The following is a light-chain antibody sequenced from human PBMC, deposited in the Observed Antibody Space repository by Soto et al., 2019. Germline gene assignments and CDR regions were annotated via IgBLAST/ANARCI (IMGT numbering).Light chain of an antibody. J-gene: IGKJ4*01. CDR3: QQYNNCPPLT. CDR1: QSVSSN. V-gene: IGKV3D-15*01. CDR2: GAS. Sequence: EIVMTQSPATLSVSPGERATLSGRASQSVSSNLAWYQQKPGQAPRLLIYGASIRATGIPARFSGSGSGTEFTLTISSLQSEDFAVYYCQQYNNCPPLTFGGGTKVEIK.